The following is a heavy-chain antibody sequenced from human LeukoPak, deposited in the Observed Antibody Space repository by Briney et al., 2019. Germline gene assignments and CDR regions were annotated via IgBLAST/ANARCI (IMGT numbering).Heavy chain of an antibody. CDR2: IYYNGST. V-gene: IGHV4-59*01. CDR3: ARARWFDY. Sequence: SETLSLTCTVSGGSISSYYWSWIRQPPGKGLEWIGYIYYNGSTNYNPSLKSRVTISVDTSKNQFSLKLSSVTAADTAVYYCARARWFDYWGQGTLVTVSS. J-gene: IGHJ5*01. CDR1: GGSISSYY.